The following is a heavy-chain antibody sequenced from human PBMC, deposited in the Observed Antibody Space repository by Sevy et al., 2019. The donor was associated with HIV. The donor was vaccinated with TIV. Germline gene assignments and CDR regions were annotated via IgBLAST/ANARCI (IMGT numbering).Heavy chain of an antibody. CDR1: GFTFSSYA. V-gene: IGHV3-23*01. Sequence: GGSLRLSCAASGFTFSSYAMSWVRQAPEKGLEWVSVISDSGGNTYYADSVKGRFTISRDNSRNTLYLQMNSLRAEDTAVYYCAKDPPTHHYYGSSGYFDNWGQGTLVTVSS. CDR3: AKDPPTHHYYGSSGYFDN. D-gene: IGHD3-22*01. CDR2: ISDSGGNT. J-gene: IGHJ5*02.